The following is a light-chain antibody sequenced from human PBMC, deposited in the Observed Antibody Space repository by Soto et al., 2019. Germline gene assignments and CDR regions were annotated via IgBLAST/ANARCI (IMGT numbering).Light chain of an antibody. V-gene: IGKV3-11*01. Sequence: EIVLTQSPATLSLSPGERATLSCRASRSVRSYLAWYQQKPGQAPRLLIYDASNRAAGIPARFSCSGSETDFTLTISNLEPEDFAVYYCQQRYAWPPITFGQGTRLEI. J-gene: IGKJ5*01. CDR1: RSVRSY. CDR2: DAS. CDR3: QQRYAWPPIT.